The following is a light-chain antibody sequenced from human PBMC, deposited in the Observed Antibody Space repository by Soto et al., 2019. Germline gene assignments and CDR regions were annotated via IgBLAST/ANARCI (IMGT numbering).Light chain of an antibody. Sequence: DIQMTQSPSSMSASVGDRVTITCRASQSISSYLNWYQQKPGKAPKLLIYAASSLQSGVSSRFSGSGSGTDFTLTLSSLQPEDFATYYCQQSYSTPAFVHGTKVDIK. CDR1: QSISSY. CDR3: QQSYSTPA. CDR2: AAS. J-gene: IGKJ3*01. V-gene: IGKV1-39*01.